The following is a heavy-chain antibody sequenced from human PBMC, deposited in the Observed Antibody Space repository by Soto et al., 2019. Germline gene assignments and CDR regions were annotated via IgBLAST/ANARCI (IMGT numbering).Heavy chain of an antibody. CDR3: ARATPRGSDAFDI. J-gene: IGHJ3*02. CDR2: IYYSGST. Sequence: QVQLQESGPGLVKPSETLSLTCTVSGGSVSSGSYYWSWIRQPPGKGLEWIGYIYYSGSTNYNPPLKSRVTISVDTSKNQFSLKLSSVTAADTAVYYCARATPRGSDAFDIWGQGTMVTVSS. CDR1: GGSVSSGSYY. V-gene: IGHV4-61*01.